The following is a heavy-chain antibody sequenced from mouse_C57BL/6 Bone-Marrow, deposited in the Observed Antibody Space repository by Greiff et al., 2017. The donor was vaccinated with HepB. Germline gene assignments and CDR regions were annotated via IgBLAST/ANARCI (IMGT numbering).Heavy chain of an antibody. D-gene: IGHD1-1*01. J-gene: IGHJ2*01. V-gene: IGHV1-63*01. Sequence: VKLQESGAELVRPGTSVKMSCKASGYTFTNYWIGWAKQRPGHGLEWIGDIYPGGGYTNYNEKFKGKATLTADKSSSTAYMQFSSLTSEDSAIYYCARSSTVVAEFDYWGQGTTLTVSS. CDR1: GYTFTNYW. CDR3: ARSSTVVAEFDY. CDR2: IYPGGGYT.